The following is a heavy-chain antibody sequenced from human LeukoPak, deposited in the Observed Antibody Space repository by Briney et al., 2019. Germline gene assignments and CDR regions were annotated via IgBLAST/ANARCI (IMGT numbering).Heavy chain of an antibody. Sequence: GGSLRLSCVASGFTFSTYWMNWGRQAPGEGLEWGAVIWYDGSNKYYADSVKGRFTISRDNSKNTLYLQMNSLRAEDTAVYYCARDLGIVATTPTYYFDYWGQGTLVTVS. CDR2: IWYDGSNK. D-gene: IGHD5-12*01. CDR3: ARDLGIVATTPTYYFDY. CDR1: GFTFSTYW. J-gene: IGHJ4*02. V-gene: IGHV3-33*08.